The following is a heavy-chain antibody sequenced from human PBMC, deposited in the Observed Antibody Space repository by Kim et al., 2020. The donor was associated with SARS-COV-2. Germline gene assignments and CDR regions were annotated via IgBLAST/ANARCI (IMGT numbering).Heavy chain of an antibody. Sequence: GGSLRLACAASGFTFSRCAMSWVRQAPGKGLEWVSTIGGSGGSTYYADSVKGRFTISRDNSRNTLYLQMNSLRAEDTAVYYCAKDPSGDDYEGYWGQGTLVTVSS. J-gene: IGHJ4*02. CDR2: IGGSGGST. CDR1: GFTFSRCA. V-gene: IGHV3-23*01. CDR3: AKDPSGDDYEGY. D-gene: IGHD4-17*01.